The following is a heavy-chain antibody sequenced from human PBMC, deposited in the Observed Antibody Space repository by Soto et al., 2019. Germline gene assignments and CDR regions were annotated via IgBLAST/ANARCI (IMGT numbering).Heavy chain of an antibody. CDR2: ISGSGGST. D-gene: IGHD6-19*01. V-gene: IGHV3-23*01. CDR3: TRPSEWLVIDI. Sequence: GGSLRLSCAASGFTFSRYAMSWVRQAPGKGLEWVSGISGSGGSTYYADSVKGRFTISRDNSKNTLYLQMNSLKTEDTGVYYCTRPSEWLVIDIWGQGTMVTVSS. CDR1: GFTFSRYA. J-gene: IGHJ3*02.